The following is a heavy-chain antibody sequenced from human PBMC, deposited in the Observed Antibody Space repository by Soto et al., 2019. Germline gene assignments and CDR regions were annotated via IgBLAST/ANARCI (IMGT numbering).Heavy chain of an antibody. J-gene: IGHJ6*02. CDR3: AKDSSSYYYYGMDV. D-gene: IGHD6-13*01. Sequence: GGSLRLSCAASGFTFDDYAMHWVRQAPGKGLEWVSGISWNSGSIGYADSVKGRFTISRDNAKNSLYLQMNRLRAEDTALYYCAKDSSSYYYYGMDVWGQGTTVTVSS. CDR2: ISWNSGSI. V-gene: IGHV3-9*01. CDR1: GFTFDDYA.